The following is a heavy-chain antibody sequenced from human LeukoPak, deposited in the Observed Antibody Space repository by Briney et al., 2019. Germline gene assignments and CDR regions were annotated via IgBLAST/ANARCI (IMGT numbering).Heavy chain of an antibody. D-gene: IGHD3-22*01. Sequence: GGSLRLSCAASEFTFSSYAMHWVRQAPGTGLEWVAVISYDGSNKYYADSVKGRFTISRDNSKNTLYLQINSLRAQDTAVYYCARDPDSSGYYGDYWGQGTLVTVSS. CDR3: ARDPDSSGYYGDY. CDR2: ISYDGSNK. J-gene: IGHJ4*02. V-gene: IGHV3-30*04. CDR1: EFTFSSYA.